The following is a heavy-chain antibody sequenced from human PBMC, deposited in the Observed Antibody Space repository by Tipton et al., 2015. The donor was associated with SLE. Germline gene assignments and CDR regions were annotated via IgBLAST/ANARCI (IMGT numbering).Heavy chain of an antibody. CDR1: GFTFSSYN. CDR3: ARQWYRRVWYYFIDV. J-gene: IGHJ6*03. D-gene: IGHD2-15*01. V-gene: IGHV3-33*01. CDR2: IWYDGRRT. Sequence: SLRLSCAASGFTFSSYNIHWVRQAPGKGLEWMAVIWYDGRRTYYADSVKGRFTVSRDNSKNTLYPQMNTLRAEDSAIYYYARQWYRRVWYYFIDVWGKGTSVTVSS.